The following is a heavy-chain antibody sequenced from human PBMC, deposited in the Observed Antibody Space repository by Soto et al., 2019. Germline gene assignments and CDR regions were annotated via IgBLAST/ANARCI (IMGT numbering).Heavy chain of an antibody. V-gene: IGHV3-30*18. D-gene: IGHD6-19*01. CDR1: GSTFSSYG. CDR3: AKEWAGRAVASLYYYGMDV. CDR2: ISYDGSNK. Sequence: PGGSLRLSCAASGSTFSSYGMHWVRQAPGKGLEWVAVISYDGSNKYYADSVKGRFTISRDNSENTLYLQMNSLRAEDTAVYYCAKEWAGRAVASLYYYGMDVWGQGTTVTVSS. J-gene: IGHJ6*02.